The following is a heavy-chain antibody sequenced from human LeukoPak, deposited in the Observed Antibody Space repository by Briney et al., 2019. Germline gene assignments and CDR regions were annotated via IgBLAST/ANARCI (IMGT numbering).Heavy chain of an antibody. CDR2: ISGRGDST. V-gene: IGHV3-23*01. CDR1: GFTFSSYT. Sequence: GSLRLSCAASGFTFSSYTMNWVRQAPGEGLEWLSAISGRGDSTFYAPSVKGRLTISRDNSENTLYLQMSSLRVDDTAVYFCAKERQTGDYFTSDYWGQGTLVTVSS. J-gene: IGHJ4*02. D-gene: IGHD4-17*01. CDR3: AKERQTGDYFTSDY.